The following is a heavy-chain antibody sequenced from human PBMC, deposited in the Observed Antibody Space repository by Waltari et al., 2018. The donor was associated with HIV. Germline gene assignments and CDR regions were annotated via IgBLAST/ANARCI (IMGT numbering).Heavy chain of an antibody. CDR2: INHSGTT. Sequence: QVRLQQWGAGLLKPSETLSLTCAVYGGSFSNYYWTWIRQTPEKGLEWIGEINHSGTTDYNPSLKSRLTMSIETSKNQFSLKLNSVTAADTAVYYCARHRFTRGNSAWYFLYWGQGTHVTVSS. J-gene: IGHJ4*02. D-gene: IGHD6-19*01. CDR1: GGSFSNYY. V-gene: IGHV4-34*02. CDR3: ARHRFTRGNSAWYFLY.